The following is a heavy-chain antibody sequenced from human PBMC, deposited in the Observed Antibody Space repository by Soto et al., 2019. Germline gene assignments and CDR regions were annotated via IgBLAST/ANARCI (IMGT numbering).Heavy chain of an antibody. CDR2: IHHSGST. CDR3: ARAPRGYAMDV. Sequence: QVQLQESGPRLVKPSGTLSLTCTVSGDSVSSNSWWSWVRQPPGKGLEWIGEIHHSGSTNYNSSLTSRVSISIDKSKNQFSLNLYSVTAADAVVFYCARAPRGYAMDVWGQGTTVSVSS. J-gene: IGHJ6*02. V-gene: IGHV4-4*02. CDR1: GDSVSSNSW.